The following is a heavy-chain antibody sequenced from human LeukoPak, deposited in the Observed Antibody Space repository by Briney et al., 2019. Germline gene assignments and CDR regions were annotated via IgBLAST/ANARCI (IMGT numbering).Heavy chain of an antibody. J-gene: IGHJ6*02. D-gene: IGHD2-2*01. V-gene: IGHV1-18*01. CDR1: GYTCTSNG. CDR2: ISAYNGNT. Sequence: GASVKASCKTTGYTCTSNGNIWVRNAPGQGLEWMGWISAYNGNTNYAQKLQGRVTMTTDTSTSTAYMELRSLRSDDTAVYYCARDQGLVRNCSSTSCYDYYYYYYGMDVWGQGTTVTVSS. CDR3: ARDQGLVRNCSSTSCYDYYYYYYGMDV.